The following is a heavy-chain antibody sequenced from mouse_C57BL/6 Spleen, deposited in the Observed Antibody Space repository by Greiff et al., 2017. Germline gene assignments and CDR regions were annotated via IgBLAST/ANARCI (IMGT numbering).Heavy chain of an antibody. CDR2: IYPGSGNT. J-gene: IGHJ4*01. Sequence: QVQLQQSGAELARPGASVKLSCKASGYTFTSYGISWVKQRTGQGLEWIGEIYPGSGNTYYTAKFKGKATLTADKSSSTAYMELRSLTSEDSAVYFCARNEAAMDYWGQGTSVTVSS. CDR3: ARNEAAMDY. CDR1: GYTFTSYG. V-gene: IGHV1-81*01.